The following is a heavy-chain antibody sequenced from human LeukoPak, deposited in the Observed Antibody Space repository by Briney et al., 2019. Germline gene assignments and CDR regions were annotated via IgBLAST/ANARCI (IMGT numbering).Heavy chain of an antibody. D-gene: IGHD7-27*01. CDR3: ASLGTLRS. Sequence: SETLSLTCSVYGGSVSSSSYYWGWIRQPPGKGLEWIGGISHSGTNYNNPSLKSRVSISIDTSKNQFSVKLTSVTAADTAIYYCASLGTLRSWGQGTLVTVSS. CDR2: ISHSGTN. CDR1: GGSVSSSSYY. J-gene: IGHJ5*02. V-gene: IGHV4-39*01.